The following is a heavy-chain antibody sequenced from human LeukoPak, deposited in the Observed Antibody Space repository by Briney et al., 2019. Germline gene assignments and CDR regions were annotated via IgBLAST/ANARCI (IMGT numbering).Heavy chain of an antibody. CDR2: ISYDGSIK. CDR3: ARGPVGGVSYNYYHGMDV. D-gene: IGHD3-16*01. CDR1: GFTFSTFG. Sequence: GGSLRLSCVASGFTFSTFGMHWVRQAPGKGLEWVAVISYDGSIKYYADSVKGRFTISSDNSKNTLYLQMNSLRGEDTAVYYCARGPVGGVSYNYYHGMDVWGPGTTVTVSS. J-gene: IGHJ6*02. V-gene: IGHV3-30*03.